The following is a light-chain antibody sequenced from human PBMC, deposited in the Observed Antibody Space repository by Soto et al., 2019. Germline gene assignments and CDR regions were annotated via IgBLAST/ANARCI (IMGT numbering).Light chain of an antibody. J-gene: IGLJ2*01. Sequence: QSALTQPPSVSGSPGQSVTISCTGTSSDVGSYNRVSWYQQPPGTAPKLMIYEVSNRPSGVPDRFSGSKSGTTASLTISGLQAEEEDDYYCSSYTSSSTVVFGGGTKLTVL. CDR1: SSDVGSYNR. CDR3: SSYTSSSTVV. V-gene: IGLV2-18*02. CDR2: EVS.